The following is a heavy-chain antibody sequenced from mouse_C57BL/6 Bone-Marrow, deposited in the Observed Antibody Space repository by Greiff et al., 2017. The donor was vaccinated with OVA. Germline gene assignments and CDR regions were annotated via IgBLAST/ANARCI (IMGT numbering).Heavy chain of an antibody. CDR3: ARVYYYGSSRFYYAMDY. Sequence: VQLQQPGAELVKPGASVKLSCKASGYTFTSYWMHWVKQRPGRGLEWIGRIDPNSGGTKYNEKFKSKATLTVDKPSSTAYMQLSSLTSEDSAVYYCARVYYYGSSRFYYAMDYWGQGTSVTVSS. V-gene: IGHV1-72*01. CDR2: IDPNSGGT. CDR1: GYTFTSYW. J-gene: IGHJ4*01. D-gene: IGHD1-1*01.